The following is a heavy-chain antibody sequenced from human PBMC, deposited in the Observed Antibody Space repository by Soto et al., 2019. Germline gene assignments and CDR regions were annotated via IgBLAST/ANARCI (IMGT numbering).Heavy chain of an antibody. CDR2: IYYSGST. V-gene: IGHV4-59*01. D-gene: IGHD6-13*01. J-gene: IGHJ6*03. CDR1: GGSISSYY. CDR3: ARDVMSSTLYYYYYYMDV. Sequence: SETLSLTCTVSGGSISSYYWSWIRQPPGKGLEWIGYIYYSGSTNYNPSLKSRVTISVDTSKNQFSLKLSSVTAADTAVYYCARDVMSSTLYYYYYYMDVWGKGTTVTVSS.